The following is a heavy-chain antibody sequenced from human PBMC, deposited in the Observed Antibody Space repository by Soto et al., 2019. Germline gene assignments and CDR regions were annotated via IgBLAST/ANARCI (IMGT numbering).Heavy chain of an antibody. J-gene: IGHJ4*02. D-gene: IGHD2-21*02. Sequence: QVQLVESGGGLVRPGGSLRLSCAASGFDFSDYYMTWIRQAPGKGLEWISYISPSGSHTNYADSMKGRFTISRDNARNSVDLNMNSLGADDTAVYYCARGVTDPPFDYWGQGAMVTVSS. CDR1: GFDFSDYY. CDR2: ISPSGSHT. CDR3: ARGVTDPPFDY. V-gene: IGHV3-11*06.